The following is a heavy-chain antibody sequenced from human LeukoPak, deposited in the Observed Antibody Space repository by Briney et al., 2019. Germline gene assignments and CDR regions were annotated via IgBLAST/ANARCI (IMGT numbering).Heavy chain of an antibody. D-gene: IGHD1-26*01. CDR1: GFTFSSYW. V-gene: IGHV3-74*01. J-gene: IGHJ4*02. CDR2: INSDGSST. Sequence: GGSLRLSCAASGFTFSSYWMHWVRQAPGKGLVWVSRINSDGSSTSYADSVKGRFTISRDNAKNTLYLQMNSLRAEDTAVYYCARVARLGATPYYFDYWGQGTLVTVSS. CDR3: ARVARLGATPYYFDY.